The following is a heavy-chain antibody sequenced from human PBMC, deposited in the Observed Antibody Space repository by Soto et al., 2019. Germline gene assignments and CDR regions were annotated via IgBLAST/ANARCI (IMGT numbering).Heavy chain of an antibody. Sequence: QVQLVQSGTEVKKPGASVKVSCKTSGYTFTSYGISWVRRAPGQGLEWMGLIIPYNWDTIYAPKFQGKAIVTADTATSTVYMELRSLRSDDTAVYYCVIDASSGYRGWWDPWGQGTLVTVSS. CDR2: IIPYNWDT. J-gene: IGHJ5*02. CDR3: VIDASSGYRGWWDP. CDR1: GYTFTSYG. V-gene: IGHV1-18*01. D-gene: IGHD5-18*01.